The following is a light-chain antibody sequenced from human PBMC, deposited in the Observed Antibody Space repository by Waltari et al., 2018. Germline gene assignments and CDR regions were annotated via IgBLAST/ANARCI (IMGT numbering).Light chain of an antibody. Sequence: QSALTQPASVSGSPGQSITISCTGTNSDIGDYNYVSWYQQHPGKAPKVMIYDVSKRPSGVSDRFSGSKSGNTASLTIAGLQAEDEADYYCSSYRTRSALFGGGTRLTVL. CDR1: NSDIGDYNY. CDR2: DVS. J-gene: IGLJ2*01. CDR3: SSYRTRSAL. V-gene: IGLV2-14*01.